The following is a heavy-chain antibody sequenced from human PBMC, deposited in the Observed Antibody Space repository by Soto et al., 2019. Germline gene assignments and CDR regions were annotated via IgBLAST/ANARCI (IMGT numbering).Heavy chain of an antibody. CDR2: IWYDGSNK. J-gene: IGHJ4*02. V-gene: IGHV3-33*08. Sequence: GGSLRLSCAASGFTFSSYGMHWVRQAPGKGLEWVAVIWYDGSNKYYADSVKGRFTISRDNSKNTLYLQMNSLRAEDTAVYYCARDPPFSSWYYFDYWGQGTLVTVSS. CDR3: ARDPPFSSWYYFDY. D-gene: IGHD6-13*01. CDR1: GFTFSSYG.